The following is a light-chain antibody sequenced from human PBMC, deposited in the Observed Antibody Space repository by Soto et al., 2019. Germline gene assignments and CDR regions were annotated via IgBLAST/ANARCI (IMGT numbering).Light chain of an antibody. Sequence: EIVLTQSPGTLSLSPGERATLSCRASQSVSSNYLAGYQQKPGQAPRLLIYGVSSRATGIPDRFSGSGSGTDFTLTISRLEPEDFAVYYCQHYSYSRYFSFGPGTKVEIK. CDR3: QHYSYSRYFS. V-gene: IGKV3-20*01. CDR1: QSVSSNY. J-gene: IGKJ3*01. CDR2: GVS.